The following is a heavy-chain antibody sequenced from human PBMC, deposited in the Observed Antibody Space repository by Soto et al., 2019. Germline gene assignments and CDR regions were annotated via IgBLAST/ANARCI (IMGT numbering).Heavy chain of an antibody. Sequence: QVQLQESGPGLVKPSETLSLTCTVSGGSVSSGSYYWSWIRQPPGKGLEWIGYIYYSGSTNYNPPLKSRVTISVDTSKNQFSLKLSSVTAADTAVYYCARDHPGQHLDWGQGTLVTVSS. CDR2: IYYSGST. V-gene: IGHV4-61*01. J-gene: IGHJ4*02. CDR1: GGSVSSGSYY. D-gene: IGHD6-13*01. CDR3: ARDHPGQHLD.